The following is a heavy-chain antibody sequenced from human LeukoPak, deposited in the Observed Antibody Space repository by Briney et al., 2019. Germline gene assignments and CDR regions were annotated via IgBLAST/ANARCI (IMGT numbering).Heavy chain of an antibody. V-gene: IGHV4-39*01. J-gene: IGHJ4*02. CDR2: INYSGST. D-gene: IGHD3-10*01. CDR3: ARYVVYGSGKYYFDY. CDR1: GGSVSSTTYY. Sequence: SETLSLTCTVSGGSVSSTTYYWSWIRQPPGNGLEWIASINYSGSTYYNPSLKSRVTISADTSENQFSLKLSSVTAADTAVYYCARYVVYGSGKYYFDYWGQGTLVTVSS.